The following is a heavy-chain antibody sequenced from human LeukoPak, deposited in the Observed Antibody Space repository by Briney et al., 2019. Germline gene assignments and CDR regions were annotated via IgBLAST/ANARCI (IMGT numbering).Heavy chain of an antibody. CDR1: GYSISSGYY. D-gene: IGHD2-8*01. Sequence: SETLSLTCAVSGYSISSGYYWGRIRQPPGKGLEWIGSIYHSGSTYYNPSLKSRVTISVDTSKNQFSLKLSSVTAADTAVYYCARHKYCTNGVCHMGYWGQGTLVTVSS. J-gene: IGHJ4*02. CDR3: ARHKYCTNGVCHMGY. CDR2: IYHSGST. V-gene: IGHV4-38-2*01.